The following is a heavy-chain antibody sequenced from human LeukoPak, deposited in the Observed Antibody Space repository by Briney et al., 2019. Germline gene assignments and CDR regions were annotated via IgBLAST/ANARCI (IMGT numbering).Heavy chain of an antibody. J-gene: IGHJ4*02. D-gene: IGHD2-2*01. V-gene: IGHV3-30*18. CDR3: AKSKSGTNAGPVDY. Sequence: GGPLRLSCAASGFTFSSYGMHWVRQAPGKGLEWVAVISYDGSNKYYADSVKGRFTISRDNSKNTLYLQMNSLRAEDTAVYYCAKSKSGTNAGPVDYWGQGTLVTVSS. CDR2: ISYDGSNK. CDR1: GFTFSSYG.